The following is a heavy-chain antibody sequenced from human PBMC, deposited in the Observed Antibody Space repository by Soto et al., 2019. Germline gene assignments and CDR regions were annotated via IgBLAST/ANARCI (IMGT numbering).Heavy chain of an antibody. D-gene: IGHD6-13*01. CDR2: INAGNGNT. Sequence: ASVTVSCKASGYTFTRYAMHWVRQAPGQRLEWMGWINAGNGNTKYSQKFQGRVTITRDTSASTAYMELSSLRSEDTAVYYCARNPGIAAAGYYYYMDVWGKGTTVTVSS. V-gene: IGHV1-3*01. CDR1: GYTFTRYA. J-gene: IGHJ6*03. CDR3: ARNPGIAAAGYYYYMDV.